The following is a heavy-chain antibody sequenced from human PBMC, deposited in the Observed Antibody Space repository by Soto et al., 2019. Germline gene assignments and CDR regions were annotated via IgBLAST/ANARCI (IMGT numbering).Heavy chain of an antibody. J-gene: IGHJ6*02. CDR3: ARILRDYDILTGYYTSDYYYGMDV. V-gene: IGHV2-70*01. CDR1: GFSLSTSGMC. CDR2: IDWDDDK. D-gene: IGHD3-9*01. Sequence: GSGPTLVNPTQTLTLTCTFSGFSLSTSGMCVSWIRQPPGKALEWLALIDWDDDKYYSTSLKTRLTISKDTSKNQVVLTMTNMDPVDTATYYCARILRDYDILTGYYTSDYYYGMDVWGQGTTVTVSS.